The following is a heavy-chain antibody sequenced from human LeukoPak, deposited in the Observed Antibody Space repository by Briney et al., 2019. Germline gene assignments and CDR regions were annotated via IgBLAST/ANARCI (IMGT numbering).Heavy chain of an antibody. CDR3: VKDHGYISDWYVRGFDY. J-gene: IGHJ4*02. V-gene: IGHV3-64D*08. CDR2: ISSNGGST. CDR1: GFTFSGYA. Sequence: GGSLRLSCSASGFTFSGYAMHWVRQAPGKGLEYVSGISSNGGSTYLADSVKGRFSISRDNSKNTLYLQMSSLRPEDTAVYYCVKDHGYISDWYVRGFDYWGQGTLVTVSS. D-gene: IGHD6-19*01.